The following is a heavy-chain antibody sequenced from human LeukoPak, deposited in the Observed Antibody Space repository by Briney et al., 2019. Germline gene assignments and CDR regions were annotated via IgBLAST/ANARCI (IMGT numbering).Heavy chain of an antibody. CDR2: ISYDGSNK. V-gene: IGHV3-30-3*01. CDR3: ARDPTVVKTRGAFDI. Sequence: PGRSLRLSCAASGFTFSSYAMHWVRQAPGKGLEWVAVISYDGSNKYYADSVKGRFTISRDNAKNSLYLQMNSLRAEDTAVYYCARDPTVVKTRGAFDIWGQGTMVTVSS. CDR1: GFTFSSYA. D-gene: IGHD4-23*01. J-gene: IGHJ3*02.